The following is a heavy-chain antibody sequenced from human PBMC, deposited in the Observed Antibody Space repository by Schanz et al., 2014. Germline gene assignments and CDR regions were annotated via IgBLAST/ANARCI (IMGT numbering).Heavy chain of an antibody. V-gene: IGHV3-23*04. J-gene: IGHJ4*02. CDR2: INTADTT. D-gene: IGHD3-22*01. CDR1: GFTLSSYA. Sequence: DVQLAESGGGLVQPGGSLRLSCAASGFTLSSYALSWVRQSPGKGLEWVSAINTADTTYYADSVKGRFTVSRDNSKNTVYLHMNSLRDEDTAVYYCAKVWGSDYFYPFDYWGQGTLVTVSS. CDR3: AKVWGSDYFYPFDY.